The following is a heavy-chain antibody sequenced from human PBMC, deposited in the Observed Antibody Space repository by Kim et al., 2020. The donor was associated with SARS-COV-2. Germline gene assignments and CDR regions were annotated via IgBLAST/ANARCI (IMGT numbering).Heavy chain of an antibody. CDR3: AKSDGIHLWLTHAFDL. D-gene: IGHD5-18*01. J-gene: IGHJ3*01. Sequence: DSVKGRFTISRDNSKNTLSLQMSSLRGEDTAVYYCAKSDGIHLWLTHAFDLWGQGTLVTVSS. V-gene: IGHV3-30*15.